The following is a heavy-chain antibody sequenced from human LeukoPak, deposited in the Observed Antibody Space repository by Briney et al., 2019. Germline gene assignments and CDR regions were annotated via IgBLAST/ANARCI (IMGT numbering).Heavy chain of an antibody. CDR1: GFAVSSNH. J-gene: IGHJ4*02. CDR2: IKSKTDGGTT. V-gene: IGHV3-15*01. D-gene: IGHD3-16*01. Sequence: PGGSLRLSCAASGFAVSSNHMSWVRQAPGKGLEWVGRIKSKTDGGTTDYAAPVKGRFTISRDDSKNTLYLQMNSLKTEDTAVYYCTPTQRWAYYFDYWGQGTLVTVSS. CDR3: TPTQRWAYYFDY.